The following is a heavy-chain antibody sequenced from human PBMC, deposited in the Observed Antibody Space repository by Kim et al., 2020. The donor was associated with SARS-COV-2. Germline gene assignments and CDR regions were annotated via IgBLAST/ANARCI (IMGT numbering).Heavy chain of an antibody. J-gene: IGHJ1*01. D-gene: IGHD2-8*02. CDR1: GFTFSSYY. Sequence: GGSLRLSCAASGFTFSSYYMSWVRQAPGKGLEWVSDINSGGSTNYSASAKSSFTITSDNNNKNSYLQQKNRLRDDDAAVYCSAGGAVVEYSDYIEH. CDR3: AGGAVVEYSDYIEH. CDR2: INSGGST. V-gene: IGHV3-66*01.